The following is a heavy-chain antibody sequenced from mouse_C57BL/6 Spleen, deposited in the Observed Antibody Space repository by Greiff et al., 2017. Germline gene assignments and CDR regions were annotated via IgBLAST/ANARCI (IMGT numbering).Heavy chain of an antibody. CDR1: GFSLSTSGMG. V-gene: IGHV8-12*01. D-gene: IGHD2-4*01. J-gene: IGHJ3*01. CDR2: IYWDDDK. Sequence: QVQLKESGPGILQSSQTLSLTCSFSGFSLSTSGMGVSWIRQPSGKGLEWLAHIYWDDDKRYNPSLKSRLTISKDTSRNQVFLKITSVDTADTATYYCARSGDYDVGGSFAYWGQGTLVTVSA. CDR3: ARSGDYDVGGSFAY.